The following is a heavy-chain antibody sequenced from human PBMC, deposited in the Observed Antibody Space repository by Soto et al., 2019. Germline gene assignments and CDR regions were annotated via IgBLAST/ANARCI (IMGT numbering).Heavy chain of an antibody. CDR3: AKVPRDGSQVA. V-gene: IGHV3-23*01. CDR2: ITGSGTSI. D-gene: IGHD2-15*01. Sequence: PGGSLRLSCAASGFTFSPYAMSWVRQASGKGLEWVSSITGSGTSIYYADSVKGRFTISRDNSKNTLYLQMNSLRAEDTAVYYCAKVPRDGSQVAWGQGTLVTVSS. J-gene: IGHJ5*02. CDR1: GFTFSPYA.